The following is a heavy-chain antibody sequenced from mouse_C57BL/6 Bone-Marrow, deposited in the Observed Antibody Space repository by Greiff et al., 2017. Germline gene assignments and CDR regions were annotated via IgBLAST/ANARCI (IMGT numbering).Heavy chain of an antibody. CDR3: ARPCGHAMDY. Sequence: VQLVESGAELARPGASVKLSCKASGYTFTSYGISWVKQRTGQGLEWIGEIYPRSGNTYYNEKFKGKATLTADKSSSTAYMELRSLTSEDSAVYFCARPCGHAMDYWGQGTSVTVSS. CDR1: GYTFTSYG. J-gene: IGHJ4*01. CDR2: IYPRSGNT. V-gene: IGHV1-81*01.